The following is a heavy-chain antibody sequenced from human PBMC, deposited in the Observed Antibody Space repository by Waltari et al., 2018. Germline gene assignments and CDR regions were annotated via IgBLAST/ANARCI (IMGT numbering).Heavy chain of an antibody. Sequence: QVQLVESGGGVVQPGRSLRHSCAASGFPFSSYGVHWVRQAPGKGLEWVAVIWYDGSNKYYADSVKGRFTISSDNSKNTLYLQMNSLRAEDTAVYYCAREEQQLVDYWGQGTLVTVSS. CDR3: AREEQQLVDY. J-gene: IGHJ4*02. V-gene: IGHV3-33*01. CDR1: GFPFSSYG. D-gene: IGHD6-13*01. CDR2: IWYDGSNK.